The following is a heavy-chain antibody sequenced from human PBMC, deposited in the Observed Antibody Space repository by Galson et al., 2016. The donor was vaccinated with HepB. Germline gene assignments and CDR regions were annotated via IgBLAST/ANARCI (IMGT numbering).Heavy chain of an antibody. CDR2: ISGSGTYI. D-gene: IGHD3-3*01. Sequence: SLRLSCAASGITLTTYSMNWVRQAPGKGLEWVSSISGSGTYIYYAASVKGRFTSSRDNAKNSLFRQMNSRRAEDTAIYYCARDPPYYLERSGYFFDYWGQRTLGTVSS. CDR1: GITLTTYS. J-gene: IGHJ4*02. V-gene: IGHV3-21*06. CDR3: ARDPPYYLERSGYFFDY.